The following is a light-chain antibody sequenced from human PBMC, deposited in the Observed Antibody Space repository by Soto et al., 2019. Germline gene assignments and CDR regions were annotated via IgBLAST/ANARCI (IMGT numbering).Light chain of an antibody. J-gene: IGKJ3*01. V-gene: IGKV3-20*01. Sequence: ELFWTQSPDTLSFSPWDRAALSCSASQRVAGNFLASYQQKPGQSPRLLIYGASYRASDLPDRFSGNGSVTAGAVGISRLEPEDFALYFRQVYGTNPRLTVGPGIKGDIK. CDR2: GAS. CDR1: QRVAGNF. CDR3: QVYGTNPRLT.